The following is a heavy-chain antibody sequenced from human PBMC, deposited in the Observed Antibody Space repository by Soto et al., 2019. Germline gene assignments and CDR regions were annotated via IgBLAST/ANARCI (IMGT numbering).Heavy chain of an antibody. V-gene: IGHV4-34*01. Sequence: SETLSLTCAVYGGSLSGYYWSWIRQPPGKGLEWIGEINHSGSTNYNPSLKSRVTISVGTPKNQFSLKLSSVTAADTAVYYCGSAYGSGSDYRVERFDPWGQGTPVTVSS. CDR2: INHSGST. J-gene: IGHJ5*02. CDR3: GSAYGSGSDYRVERFDP. CDR1: GGSLSGYY. D-gene: IGHD3-10*01.